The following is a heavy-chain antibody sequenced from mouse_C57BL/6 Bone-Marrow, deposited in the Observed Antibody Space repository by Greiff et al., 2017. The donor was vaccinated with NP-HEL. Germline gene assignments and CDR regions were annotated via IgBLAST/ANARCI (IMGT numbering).Heavy chain of an antibody. V-gene: IGHV1-26*01. CDR2: INPNNGGT. CDR3: ASDYSNYENAMDY. J-gene: IGHJ4*01. Sequence: EVQLQQSGPELVKPGASVKISCKASGYTFTDYYMHWVKQSHGKSLEWIGDINPNNGGTSYNQKFKGKATLTVDKSSSTAYMELRSLTSEDSAVYYCASDYSNYENAMDYWGQGTSVTVSS. CDR1: GYTFTDYY. D-gene: IGHD2-5*01.